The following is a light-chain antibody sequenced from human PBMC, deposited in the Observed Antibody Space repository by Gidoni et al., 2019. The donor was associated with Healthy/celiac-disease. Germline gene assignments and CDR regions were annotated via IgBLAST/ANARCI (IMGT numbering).Light chain of an antibody. CDR3: CSYAGSSTFVV. V-gene: IGLV2-23*03. CDR1: SRDVGSYNL. Sequence: QPALTQPASVSGSPGQSIPISCTGTSRDVGSYNLVSWYQQHPGKAPKLMIYEGSKRPSGVSNRFSGSKSGNTASLTISGLQAEDEADYYCCSYAGSSTFVVFGGGTKLTVL. J-gene: IGLJ2*01. CDR2: EGS.